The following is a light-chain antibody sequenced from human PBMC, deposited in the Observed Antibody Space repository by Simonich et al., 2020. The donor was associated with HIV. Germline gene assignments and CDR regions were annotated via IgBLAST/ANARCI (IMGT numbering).Light chain of an antibody. CDR2: WAS. CDR3: QQYFRTPLA. V-gene: IGKV4-1*01. Sequence: DIVMTQSPASLAVSLGERAPITCKSSQSVLYSSNNKNYLSWYQQKPGQPPKLLIYWASTRESGVPDRFSGSGSETDFTLTISSLQAEDVAVYYCQQYFRTPLAFGQGTKLEIK. CDR1: QSVLYSSNNKNY. J-gene: IGKJ2*01.